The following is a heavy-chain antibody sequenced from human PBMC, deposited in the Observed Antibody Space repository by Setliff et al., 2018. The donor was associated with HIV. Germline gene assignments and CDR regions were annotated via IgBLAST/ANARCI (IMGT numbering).Heavy chain of an antibody. CDR2: ISSSGGRT. D-gene: IGHD3-10*02. J-gene: IGHJ4*02. V-gene: IGHV3-23*01. Sequence: GESLRLSCAASGFTFSNYVMSWVRQTPGKGLEWVSVISSSGGRTYHADSVKGRFTISRDNSKNTLYLQMSSLRVEDTAVYYCVKVSRGTVVRGVIFVGYFDYWGQGTLVTVSS. CDR1: GFTFSNYV. CDR3: VKVSRGTVVRGVIFVGYFDY.